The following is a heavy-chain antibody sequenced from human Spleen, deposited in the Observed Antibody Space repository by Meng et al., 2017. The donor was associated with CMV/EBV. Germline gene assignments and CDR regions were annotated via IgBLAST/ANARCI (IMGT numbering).Heavy chain of an antibody. CDR3: AKASWGSFEY. Sequence: GESLKISCAASGFTFSSYGMHWVRQAPGKGLEWVAFIRYDGSNKYYADSVKGRFTVSRDNSKNTLYLQMNTLRVEDTAVYYCAKASWGSFEYWGQGTLVTVSS. V-gene: IGHV3-30*02. D-gene: IGHD7-27*01. CDR2: IRYDGSNK. J-gene: IGHJ4*02. CDR1: GFTFSSYG.